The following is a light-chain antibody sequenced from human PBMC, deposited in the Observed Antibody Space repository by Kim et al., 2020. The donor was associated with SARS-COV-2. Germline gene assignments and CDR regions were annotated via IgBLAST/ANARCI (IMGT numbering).Light chain of an antibody. CDR3: QKYNAAPWT. V-gene: IGKV1-27*01. Sequence: ASVGDRVTITGRASQDISNYVVWYQQKPGKVPKVLIYAASALHSGVPSRFSGGGFGTDFTLTISSLQPEDVATYYWQKYNAAPWTFGQGTKVDIK. CDR1: QDISNY. CDR2: AAS. J-gene: IGKJ1*01.